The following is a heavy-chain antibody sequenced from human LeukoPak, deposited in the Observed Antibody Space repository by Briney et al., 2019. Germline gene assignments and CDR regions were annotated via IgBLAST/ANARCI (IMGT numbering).Heavy chain of an antibody. CDR3: ARAPRSVTTRGWFDP. D-gene: IGHD4-17*01. J-gene: IGHJ5*02. CDR2: IYSNGKT. V-gene: IGHV4-39*07. CDR1: GGSINTASYY. Sequence: SETLSLTCTVSGGSINTASYYWGWIRQSPEKGLAWIGSIYSNGKTYYNPSLKSRVTISVDTSKNQFSLKLSSVTAADTAVYYCARAPRSVTTRGWFDPWGQGTLVTVSS.